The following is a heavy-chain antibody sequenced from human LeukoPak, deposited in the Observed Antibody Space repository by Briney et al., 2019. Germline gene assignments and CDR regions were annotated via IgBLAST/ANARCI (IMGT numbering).Heavy chain of an antibody. D-gene: IGHD2-2*01. CDR1: GGSFSGYY. V-gene: IGHV4-34*01. J-gene: IGHJ4*02. Sequence: PSETLSLTCAVYGGSFSGYYWSWIRHPPGKGLEWIGEINHSGSTDYNPSLKSRVTISVDTSKNQFSLKLTPVTAADTAVYYCARGMQPRSPGVYWGQGTLVTVSS. CDR2: INHSGST. CDR3: ARGMQPRSPGVY.